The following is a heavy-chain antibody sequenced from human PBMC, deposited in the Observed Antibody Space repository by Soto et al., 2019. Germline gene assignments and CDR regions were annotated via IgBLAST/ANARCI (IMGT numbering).Heavy chain of an antibody. J-gene: IGHJ3*02. CDR2: IIPIFGTA. CDR1: GGTFSSYA. V-gene: IGHV1-69*13. Sequence: SVKVSCKASGGTFSSYAISWVRQAPGQGLEWMGGIIPIFGTANYAQKFQGRVTITADESTSTAYMELSSLRSEDTAVYYCARDSAPPGIAAAGTGLVAFDIWGQGTMVTVSS. CDR3: ARDSAPPGIAAAGTGLVAFDI. D-gene: IGHD6-13*01.